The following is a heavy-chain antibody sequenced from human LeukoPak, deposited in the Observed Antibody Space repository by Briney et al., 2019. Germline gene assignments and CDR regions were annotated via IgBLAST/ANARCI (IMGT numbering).Heavy chain of an antibody. D-gene: IGHD6-13*01. CDR3: AKSDFGPPSSWWGIDY. J-gene: IGHJ4*02. CDR1: GFTFSSYG. V-gene: IGHV3-30*18. Sequence: PGRSLRLSCAASGFTFSSYGMHWVRQAPGKGLEWVAVISYDGSNKYYADSVKGRFTISRDNSKNTLYLQMNSLRAEDTAVYYCAKSDFGPPSSWWGIDYWGQGTLVTVSS. CDR2: ISYDGSNK.